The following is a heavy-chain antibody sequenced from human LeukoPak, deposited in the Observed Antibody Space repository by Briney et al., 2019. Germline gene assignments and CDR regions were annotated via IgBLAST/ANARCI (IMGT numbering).Heavy chain of an antibody. CDR2: ISYDGSNK. CDR3: ARAGIAAYFDY. V-gene: IGHV3-30*03. J-gene: IGHJ4*02. D-gene: IGHD6-13*01. Sequence: GRSLRLSCAASGFTFSSYGMHWVRQAPGKGLEWVAVISYDGSNKYYADSVKGRFTISRGNSKNTLYLQMNSLRAEDTAVYYCARAGIAAYFDYWGQGTLVTVSS. CDR1: GFTFSSYG.